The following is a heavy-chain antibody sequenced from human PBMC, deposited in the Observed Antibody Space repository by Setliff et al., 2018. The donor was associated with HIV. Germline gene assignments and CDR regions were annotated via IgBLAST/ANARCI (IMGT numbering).Heavy chain of an antibody. CDR1: GYTFTGYY. J-gene: IGHJ1*01. CDR2: IIPILGIA. CDR3: ARVVVRGVTFIAEYFQH. V-gene: IGHV1-69*10. Sequence: SVKVSCKASGYTFTGYYMHWVRQAPGQGLEWMGGIIPILGIANYAQKFQGRVTITADKSTSTAYMELSSLRSDDTAVYYCARVVVRGVTFIAEYFQHWGQGTLVTVSS. D-gene: IGHD3-10*01.